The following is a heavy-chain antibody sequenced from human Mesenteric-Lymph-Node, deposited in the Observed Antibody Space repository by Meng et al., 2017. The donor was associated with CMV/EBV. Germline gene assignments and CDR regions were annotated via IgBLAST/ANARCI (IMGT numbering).Heavy chain of an antibody. V-gene: IGHV3-21*01. Sequence: GESLKISCAASGFTFSSYSMNWVRQAPGKGLEWVSSISSSSSYIYYADSVKGRFTISRDNAKNSLYLQMNSLRAEDTAVYYCARHTVLLWFGELLWDYFDYWGQGTLVTVSS. CDR1: GFTFSSYS. D-gene: IGHD3-10*01. CDR2: ISSSSSYI. J-gene: IGHJ4*02. CDR3: ARHTVLLWFGELLWDYFDY.